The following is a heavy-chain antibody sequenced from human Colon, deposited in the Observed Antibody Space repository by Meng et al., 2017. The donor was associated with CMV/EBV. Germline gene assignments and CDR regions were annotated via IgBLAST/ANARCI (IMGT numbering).Heavy chain of an antibody. V-gene: IGHV1-69*04. CDR2: GIA. CDR3: ARDRASLYYQFDS. D-gene: IGHD5/OR15-5a*01. Sequence: GIANYAQQFQGKVTIIADKSTSIAYMELASLRSEDTAVDYCARDRASLYYQFDSWGQGTLVTVSS. J-gene: IGHJ4*02.